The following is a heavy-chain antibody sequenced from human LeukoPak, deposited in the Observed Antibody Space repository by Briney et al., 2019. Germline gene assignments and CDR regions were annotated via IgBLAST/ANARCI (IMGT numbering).Heavy chain of an antibody. CDR1: GFTFSSYA. CDR2: ISGSGGST. Sequence: PGGSLRLSCAASGFTFSSYAMSWVRQAPGKGLEWVSAISGSGGSTYYADSVKGRFTISRDNSKNTLYLQMNSLRAEDTAVYYCARHSLVKRSSPIGYWGQGTLVTVSS. V-gene: IGHV3-23*01. D-gene: IGHD6-13*01. J-gene: IGHJ4*02. CDR3: ARHSLVKRSSPIGY.